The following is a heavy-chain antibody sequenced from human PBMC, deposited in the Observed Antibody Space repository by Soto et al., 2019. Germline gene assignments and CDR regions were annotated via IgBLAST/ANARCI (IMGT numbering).Heavy chain of an antibody. J-gene: IGHJ3*02. CDR3: ARDKERAYYYDSSGYYPDAFDI. Sequence: QVQLVQSGAEVKKPGSSVKVSCKASGGTFSSYAISWVRQAPGQGLEWMGGIIPIFGTANYAQKFQGRVTITADESTSTAYMELSSLQSEETAVYYCARDKERAYYYDSSGYYPDAFDIWGQVTMVTVSP. V-gene: IGHV1-69*01. CDR1: GGTFSSYA. CDR2: IIPIFGTA. D-gene: IGHD3-22*01.